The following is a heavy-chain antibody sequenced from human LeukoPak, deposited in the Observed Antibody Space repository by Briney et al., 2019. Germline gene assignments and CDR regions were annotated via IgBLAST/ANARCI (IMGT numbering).Heavy chain of an antibody. D-gene: IGHD3-10*01. J-gene: IGHJ5*02. CDR3: ARHRVPTKLLWFGETNWFDP. CDR2: IYHSGST. CDR1: GGSISSSNW. V-gene: IGHV4-4*02. Sequence: SGTLSLTCAVSGGSISSSNWWSWVRQPPGKGLEWIGEIYHSGSTNYNPSLKSRVTISVDKSKNQFSLKLSSVTAADTAVYYCARHRVPTKLLWFGETNWFDPWGQGTLVTVSS.